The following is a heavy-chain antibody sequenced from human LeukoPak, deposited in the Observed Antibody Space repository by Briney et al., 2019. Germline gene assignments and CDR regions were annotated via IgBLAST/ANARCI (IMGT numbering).Heavy chain of an antibody. CDR1: GYTFTSYY. Sequence: ASVKVSCKASGYTFTSYYMHWVRQAPGQGLEWMGIINPSGGSTSYAQKFQGRVTMTRDMSTSTVYMELSSLRVEDMAVYYCARPHGYNYGAFDYWGQGTLVTVSS. D-gene: IGHD5-18*01. J-gene: IGHJ4*02. V-gene: IGHV1-46*01. CDR2: INPSGGST. CDR3: ARPHGYNYGAFDY.